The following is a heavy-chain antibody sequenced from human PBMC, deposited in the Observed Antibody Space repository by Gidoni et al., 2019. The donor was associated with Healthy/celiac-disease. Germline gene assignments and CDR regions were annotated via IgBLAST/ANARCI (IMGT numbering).Heavy chain of an antibody. Sequence: QVQLVESGGGVVQPGRSLRLSCAASGFTFSSYGMHWVRQAPGKGLEGVEVKWYDGSNKYYADSVKGRFTISRDNSKNTLYLQMNSLRAEDTAVYYCARVYSGSYLRPYDIRASMARSDYWGQGTLVTVSS. CDR1: GFTFSSYG. V-gene: IGHV3-33*01. D-gene: IGHD1-26*01. CDR2: KWYDGSNK. CDR3: ARVYSGSYLRPYDIRASMARSDY. J-gene: IGHJ4*02.